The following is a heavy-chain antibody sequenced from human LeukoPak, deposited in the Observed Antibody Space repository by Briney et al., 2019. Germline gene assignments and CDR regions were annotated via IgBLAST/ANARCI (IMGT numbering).Heavy chain of an antibody. CDR2: IYYSGST. V-gene: IGHV4-30-4*01. CDR3: ARDLFVAPRDYYYYGMDV. Sequence: SETLSLTCTVSGGSISSGDYYWSWIRQPPGTGLEWIGYIYYSGSTYYNPSLKSRVTISVDTSKNQFSLKLSSVTAADTAVYYCARDLFVAPRDYYYYGMDVWSQGTTVTVSS. CDR1: GGSISSGDYY. D-gene: IGHD3-10*02. J-gene: IGHJ6*02.